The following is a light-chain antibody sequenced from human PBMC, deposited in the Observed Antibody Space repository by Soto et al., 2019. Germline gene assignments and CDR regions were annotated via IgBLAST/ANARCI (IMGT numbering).Light chain of an antibody. CDR3: QQSYSTPRT. J-gene: IGKJ1*01. CDR2: AAS. V-gene: IGKV1-39*01. CDR1: QSISSY. Sequence: DIQMTQSPSSQSASVGDRVTITCRASQSISSYLNWYQQKPGKAPKLLIYAASSLQSGVPSRFSGSGSGTDFTLTISSLQHEDFATYYCQQSYSTPRTFGQGTKVEIK.